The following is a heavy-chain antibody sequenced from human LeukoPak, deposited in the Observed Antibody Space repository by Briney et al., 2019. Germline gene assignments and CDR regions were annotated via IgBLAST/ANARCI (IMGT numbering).Heavy chain of an antibody. CDR3: ARGPFHALDI. CDR1: GGSFSGYY. CDR2: INHSGST. Sequence: PSETLSLTCAVYGGSFSGYYWSWIRQPPGKGLEWIGEINHSGSTNYNPSLKSRVTISVDTSKNQFSLKLSSVTAADTAVYYCARGPFHALDIWGQGTMVTVSS. J-gene: IGHJ3*02. V-gene: IGHV4-34*01.